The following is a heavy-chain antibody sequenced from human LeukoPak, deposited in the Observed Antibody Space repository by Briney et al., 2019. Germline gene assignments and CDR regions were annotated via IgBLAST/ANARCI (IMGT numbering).Heavy chain of an antibody. D-gene: IGHD5-18*01. V-gene: IGHV1-18*04. CDR1: GYTFTSYG. J-gene: IGHJ4*02. CDR2: ISAYNCNT. Sequence: ASVKVSCNASGYTFTSYGISWVRQAPGQRLGWMVWISAYNCNTKYAQKLQCRVTMTTDTSKSTAYQVLRSLRSDDTAVYYCARAGDSLPGVAGYWGQGTLVTVSS. CDR3: ARAGDSLPGVAGY.